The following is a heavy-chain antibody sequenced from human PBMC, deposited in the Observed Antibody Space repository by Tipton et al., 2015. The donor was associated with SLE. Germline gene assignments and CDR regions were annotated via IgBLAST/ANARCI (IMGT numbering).Heavy chain of an antibody. V-gene: IGHV3-48*03. D-gene: IGHD6-13*01. Sequence: SLRLSCAASGFTFSNYEMNWVRQAPGKGLEWVSYISSSGRTIFYADSVKGRFTISRDNAKNSLYLQMNSLRAEDTAVYYCARDGGAAAESDNYYMDVWGIGTTVTVSS. CDR1: GFTFSNYE. CDR2: ISSSGRTI. CDR3: ARDGGAAAESDNYYMDV. J-gene: IGHJ6*03.